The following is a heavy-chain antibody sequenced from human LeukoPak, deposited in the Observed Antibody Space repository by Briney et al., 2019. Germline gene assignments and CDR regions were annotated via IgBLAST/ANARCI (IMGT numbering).Heavy chain of an antibody. CDR2: INWNGGST. J-gene: IGHJ4*02. D-gene: IGHD2-15*01. V-gene: IGHV3-20*04. Sequence: GGSLRLSCTVSGFTFGDYDMSWVRQAPGKGLEWVSDINWNGGSTGYADSVKGRFTISRDNAKNSLYLQMNSLRAEDTALYYCAGGGGWYWGQGTLVTVSS. CDR3: AGGGGWY. CDR1: GFTFGDYD.